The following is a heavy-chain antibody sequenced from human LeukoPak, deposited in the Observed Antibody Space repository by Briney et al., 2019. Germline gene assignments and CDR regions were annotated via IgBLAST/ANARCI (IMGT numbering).Heavy chain of an antibody. V-gene: IGHV3-13*01. CDR2: IGTAGDT. D-gene: IGHD1-1*01. J-gene: IGHJ4*02. Sequence: GGSLRLSCAVSGFTFSEYDMHWVRQATGKGLEWVSAIGTAGDTYYTGSVKGRFTISRENAKNSLYLQMNSLRAGDTAVYYCARVAKERVGGVYYFEYWGQGTLVTVSS. CDR1: GFTFSEYD. CDR3: ARVAKERVGGVYYFEY.